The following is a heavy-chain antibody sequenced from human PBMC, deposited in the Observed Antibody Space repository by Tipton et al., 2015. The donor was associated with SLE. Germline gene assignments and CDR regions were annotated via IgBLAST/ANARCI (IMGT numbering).Heavy chain of an antibody. V-gene: IGHV4-4*07. D-gene: IGHD6-13*01. J-gene: IGHJ6*03. CDR1: GYTVTDTYY. Sequence: GLVKASETVSLTCAVSGYTVTDTYYWGWIRQPAGKGLEWIGRIYTSGSTNYNPSLKSRVTISVDTPKNQFSLKLSSVTAADTAVYYCARVLTRAAATPPYYYYYYYMDVWGKGTTVTVSS. CDR2: IYTSGST. CDR3: ARVLTRAAATPPYYYYYYYMDV.